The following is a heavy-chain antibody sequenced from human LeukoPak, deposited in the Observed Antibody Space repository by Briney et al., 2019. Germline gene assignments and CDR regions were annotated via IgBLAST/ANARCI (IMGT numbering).Heavy chain of an antibody. CDR1: GFTFSSYA. V-gene: IGHV3-23*01. D-gene: IGHD4-17*01. CDR2: ISGSGGST. CDR3: ARRSYGERVDY. Sequence: GGSLRLSCAASGFTFSSYAMSWVRQAPGKGLEWVSAISGSGGSTYYADSVKGRFTISRDNSKNTLYLQMNSLKASDTAMYYCARRSYGERVDYWGQGTLVTVSS. J-gene: IGHJ4*02.